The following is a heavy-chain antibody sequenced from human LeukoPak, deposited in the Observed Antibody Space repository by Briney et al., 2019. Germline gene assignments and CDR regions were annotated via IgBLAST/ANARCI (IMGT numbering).Heavy chain of an antibody. CDR3: ARSPGGNDAFDI. Sequence: TGGSLRLSCAASGFTFSSFWMSWVRQAPGKGLEWVANINQDGSGKYFVDSVKGRFTISRDNAKNSLYLQMNSLRAEDTAVYYCARSPGGNDAFDIWGQGTMVTVSS. CDR1: GFTFSSFW. D-gene: IGHD4-23*01. J-gene: IGHJ3*02. CDR2: INQDGSGK. V-gene: IGHV3-7*03.